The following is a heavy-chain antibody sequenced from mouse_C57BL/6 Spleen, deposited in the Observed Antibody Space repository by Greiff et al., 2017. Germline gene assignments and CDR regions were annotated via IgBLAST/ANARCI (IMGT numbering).Heavy chain of an antibody. CDR1: GYTFTDYY. V-gene: IGHV1-26*01. J-gene: IGHJ2*01. Sequence: EVQLQQSGPELVKPGASVKISCKASGYTFTDYYMNWVKQSHGKSLEWIGDINPNNGGTSYNQKFKGKATLTVDKSSSIAYMELRSLTSEDSAVYYCARTVYYFDYWGQGTTLTVSS. CDR2: INPNNGGT. CDR3: ARTVYYFDY.